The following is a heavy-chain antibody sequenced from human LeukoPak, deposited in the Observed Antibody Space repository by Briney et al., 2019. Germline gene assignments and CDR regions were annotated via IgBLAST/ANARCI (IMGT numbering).Heavy chain of an antibody. CDR3: SRVSLHGSSVHPDY. V-gene: IGHV3-49*04. CDR1: GFTFGDYA. Sequence: GGSLRLSCTASGFTFGDYAVTWVRQAPGKGLEWVGLIRSKSYGGTTEFAASVEGRFTISRDDSKGIAYLQMNSLKTEDTAVYYCSRVSLHGSSVHPDYWGQGTLVTVSS. D-gene: IGHD3-22*01. CDR2: IRSKSYGGTT. J-gene: IGHJ4*02.